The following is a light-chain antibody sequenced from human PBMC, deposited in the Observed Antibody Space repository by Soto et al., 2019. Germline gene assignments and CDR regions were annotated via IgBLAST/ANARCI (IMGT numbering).Light chain of an antibody. V-gene: IGKV1-27*01. CDR1: QGVDKY. J-gene: IGKJ1*01. Sequence: DVQMTQSPSSLSASVGDRVTITCRASQGVDKYLAWYQQKPGKVPKLLIYAASALQSGVPSRFSGSGSGTDFTLTIRSLQPEDVATYYCQKYNSAPWTFGQGTKVEIK. CDR3: QKYNSAPWT. CDR2: AAS.